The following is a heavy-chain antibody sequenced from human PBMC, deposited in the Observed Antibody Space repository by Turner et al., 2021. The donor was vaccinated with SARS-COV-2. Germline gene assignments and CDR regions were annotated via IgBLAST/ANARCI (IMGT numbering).Heavy chain of an antibody. V-gene: IGHV3-53*01. CDR2: IYSGGST. CDR3: ARPFGTAVVPPS. D-gene: IGHD2-2*01. CDR1: GFVVSSNS. Sequence: EVQLVESGGGVVQPGGSLRLSCAASGFVVSSNSMNWVRQAPGKGLEWISVIYSGGSTYYADSVKGRFTISRDSSKNTLYLQMNSLRAEDTAVYYCARPFGTAVVPPSWGQGTTVTVSS. J-gene: IGHJ6*02.